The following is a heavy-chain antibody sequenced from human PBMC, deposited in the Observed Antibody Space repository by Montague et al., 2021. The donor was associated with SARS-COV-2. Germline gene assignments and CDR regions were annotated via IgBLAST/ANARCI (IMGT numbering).Heavy chain of an antibody. D-gene: IGHD5-18*01. CDR1: GFTFTSYA. CDR3: ARDQGGYSYNDY. J-gene: IGHJ4*02. CDR2: MSFDGTNK. Sequence: SLRLSCAASGFTFTSYAMHWVRQAPGKGLEWVAVMSFDGTNKYYTDSVKGRFTISRDNSKNTLYLQMHSVRPEDTAVYYFARDQGGYSYNDYWGQGTPVTVSS. V-gene: IGHV3-30-3*01.